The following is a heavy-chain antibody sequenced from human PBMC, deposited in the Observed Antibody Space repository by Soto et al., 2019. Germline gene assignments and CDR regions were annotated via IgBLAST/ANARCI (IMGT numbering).Heavy chain of an antibody. J-gene: IGHJ4*02. D-gene: IGHD6-13*01. CDR3: ASRQYSSSRVSDY. V-gene: IGHV3-21*01. CDR2: ISSSSSYI. Sequence: GGSLRLSCAASGFTFSSYSMNWVRQAPGKGLEWVSSISSSSSYIYYADSVKGRFTISRDNAKNSLYLQMNSLRAEDMAVYYCASRQYSSSRVSDYWGQGTLVTVSS. CDR1: GFTFSSYS.